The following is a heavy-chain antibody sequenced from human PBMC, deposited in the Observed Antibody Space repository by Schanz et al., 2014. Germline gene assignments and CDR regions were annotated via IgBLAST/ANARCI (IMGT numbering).Heavy chain of an antibody. CDR3: ARGEGGYCSGGSCYEWFDP. V-gene: IGHV3-13*01. J-gene: IGHJ5*02. CDR1: GFTFSSSD. Sequence: EVQLVESGGGLVQPGGSLRLSCAASGFTFSSSDMHWVRQATGKGLEWVSAIGTAGDTYYPGSVKGRFTISRENAKNSLYLQMNSLRAGDTAVYYCARGEGGYCSGGSCYEWFDPWGQGTLVTVSS. D-gene: IGHD2-15*01. CDR2: IGTAGDT.